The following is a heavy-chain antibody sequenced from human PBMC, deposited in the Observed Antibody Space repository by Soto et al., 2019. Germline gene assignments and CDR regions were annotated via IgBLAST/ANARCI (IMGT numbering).Heavy chain of an antibody. CDR1: GYTFTSYY. J-gene: IGHJ4*02. D-gene: IGHD6-13*01. CDR2: INPSGGST. V-gene: IGHV1-46*04. Sequence: QVQLVQSGAEVKKPGASVKVSCKASGYTFTSYYMHWVRQAPGQVIEWMGIINPSGGSTSYAQKLQGRVTMTRDTSTSTVYMELSSLRSEDTAVYYCAAGSSSWSLGNYWGQGTLVTVSS. CDR3: AAGSSSWSLGNY.